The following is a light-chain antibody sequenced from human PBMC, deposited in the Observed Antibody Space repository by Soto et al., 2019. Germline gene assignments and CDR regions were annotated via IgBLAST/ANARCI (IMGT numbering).Light chain of an antibody. CDR2: DAS. V-gene: IGKV3-11*01. CDR3: QQRDSWIT. J-gene: IGKJ5*01. Sequence: EIVLTQSPATLSLSPGERATLSCRASQSVSTYLAWYQQRPGLAPRLLIYDASNRATGIPARFSGSGSGTDFTLTISSLEPEDFAVYYCQQRDSWITFGQGTRLEIK. CDR1: QSVSTY.